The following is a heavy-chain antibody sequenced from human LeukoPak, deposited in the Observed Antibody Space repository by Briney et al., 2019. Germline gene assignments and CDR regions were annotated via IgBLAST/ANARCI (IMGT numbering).Heavy chain of an antibody. CDR2: IYSGGST. V-gene: IGHV3-66*01. CDR3: ARESSAWLQLFDY. CDR1: GFTVSSKY. J-gene: IGHJ4*02. Sequence: GGSLTLSCAASGFTVSSKYMSWVRQAPGKGLEWVSVIYSGGSTYYADSVKGRFTISRDNSKNTVYLQMNSLRAEDTAVYYCARESSAWLQLFDYWGQGTLVAVSS. D-gene: IGHD5-24*01.